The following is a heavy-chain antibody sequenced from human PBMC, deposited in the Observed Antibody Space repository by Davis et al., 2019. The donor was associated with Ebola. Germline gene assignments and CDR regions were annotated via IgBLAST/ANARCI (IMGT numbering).Heavy chain of an antibody. V-gene: IGHV4-61*01. Sequence: MPSETLSLTCTVSGGSVSSGSYFWSWIRQPPAKGLEWIGYIYYSGSTKNNPSLKSRVTISVDTSKNPFSLKLSSVTTADTAVYYCARGHSGSYNEFDYWGQGTLVTVSS. CDR1: GGSVSSGSYF. D-gene: IGHD1-26*01. CDR2: IYYSGST. CDR3: ARGHSGSYNEFDY. J-gene: IGHJ4*02.